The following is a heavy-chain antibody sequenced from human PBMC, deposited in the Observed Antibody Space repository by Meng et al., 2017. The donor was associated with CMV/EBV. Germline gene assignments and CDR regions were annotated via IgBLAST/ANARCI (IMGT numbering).Heavy chain of an antibody. Sequence: SQTLSLTCAVYGGSFSGYYWSWIRQPPGKGLEWIGEINHSGSTNYNPSLKSRVTISVDTSKNQFSLKLSSVTAADTAVYYCARGENPVDYWGQGTLVTVSS. V-gene: IGHV4-34*01. CDR1: GGSFSGYY. J-gene: IGHJ4*02. CDR2: INHSGST. CDR3: ARGENPVDY. D-gene: IGHD1-14*01.